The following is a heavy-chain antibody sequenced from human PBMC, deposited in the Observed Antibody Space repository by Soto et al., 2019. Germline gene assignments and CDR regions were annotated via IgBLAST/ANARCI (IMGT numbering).Heavy chain of an antibody. CDR2: IQMSGTT. J-gene: IGHJ5*02. CDR1: GASVRSYH. D-gene: IGHD2-2*01. V-gene: IGHV4-4*07. Sequence: QVRLQESGPGLVKPSETLSLTCAVSGASVRSYHWSWIRQAAGKGLEWIGRIQMSGTTNYNPSLKTRATMSLDTSKNEVSLRMTSVTAADTAVYFCAKYRSTMRWFDPWGQGILVTVSS. CDR3: AKYRSTMRWFDP.